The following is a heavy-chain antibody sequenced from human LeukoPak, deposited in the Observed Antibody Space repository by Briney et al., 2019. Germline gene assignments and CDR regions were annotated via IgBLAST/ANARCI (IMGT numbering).Heavy chain of an antibody. D-gene: IGHD3-9*01. CDR1: GYTFTSYG. Sequence: ASVKVSCKASGYTFTSYGISWVRQAPGQRLEWMGWINADNGDTKYSQKFQGRVTITRDTSASAAYMDLSGLRSEDTAIYHCARSSTGYYYFDYWGQGTRVTVSA. J-gene: IGHJ4*02. V-gene: IGHV1-3*01. CDR3: ARSSTGYYYFDY. CDR2: INADNGDT.